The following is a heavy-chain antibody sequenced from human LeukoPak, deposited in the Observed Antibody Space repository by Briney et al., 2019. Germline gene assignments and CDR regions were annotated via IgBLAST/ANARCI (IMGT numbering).Heavy chain of an antibody. CDR2: IPYDGSNK. Sequence: GRSLRLSCAASGFTFSSYAMHWVRQAPSKGLEWLAVIPYDGSNKFYADSVKGRFTISRDNSKNTLYLQMNSLRAEDTAVYYCARPGSSFDLYYYYGLDVWGQGTTVTVSS. D-gene: IGHD6-13*01. V-gene: IGHV3-30-3*01. CDR1: GFTFSSYA. J-gene: IGHJ6*02. CDR3: ARPGSSFDLYYYYGLDV.